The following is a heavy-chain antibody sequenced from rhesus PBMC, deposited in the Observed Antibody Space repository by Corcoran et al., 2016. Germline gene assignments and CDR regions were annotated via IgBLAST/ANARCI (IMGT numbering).Heavy chain of an antibody. J-gene: IGHJ2*01. D-gene: IGHD4-23*01. CDR3: AATPYTVTTIGDNWYFDL. V-gene: IGHV1-70*01. CDR2: IHPGYGST. Sequence: QEQLVQSGAEVKKPGASVKVSCKASGYICTRHVISWLRQSPGQGFEWMGGIHPGYGSTSYAQKFQGRVTITADMSTSTVYIELSSLRSEDVAVYYCAATPYTVTTIGDNWYFDLWGPGTPITISS. CDR1: GYICTRHV.